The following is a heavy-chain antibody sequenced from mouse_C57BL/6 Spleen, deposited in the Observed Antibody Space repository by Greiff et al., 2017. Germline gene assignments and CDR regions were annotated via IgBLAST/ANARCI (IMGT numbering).Heavy chain of an antibody. D-gene: IGHD1-1*01. J-gene: IGHJ2*01. CDR1: GYTFTGYW. V-gene: IGHV1-9*01. Sequence: QVQLKESGAELMKPGASVKLSCKATGYTFTGYWIEWVKQRPGHGLEWIGEILPGSGSTNYNGKFKGKATFTADTSSNTAYMQLSSLTTEDSAIYYCAREKTTVVARRGFDYWGQGTTLTVSS. CDR3: AREKTTVVARRGFDY. CDR2: ILPGSGST.